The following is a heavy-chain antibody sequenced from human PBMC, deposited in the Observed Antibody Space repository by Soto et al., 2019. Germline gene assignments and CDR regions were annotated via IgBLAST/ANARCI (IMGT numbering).Heavy chain of an antibody. D-gene: IGHD6-19*01. CDR3: ARTTIGVAGTAWFDP. J-gene: IGHJ5*02. V-gene: IGHV4-38-2*01. CDR2: VFRNGST. Sequence: SETLSLTCGVSGYSISSGYYWGWIRQSPGKGLEWIGSVFRNGSTSYNPSLKSRVTISVDTSKNQFSLKLNSVTAADTAVYYCARTTIGVAGTAWFDPWGQGTRVTVSS. CDR1: GYSISSGYY.